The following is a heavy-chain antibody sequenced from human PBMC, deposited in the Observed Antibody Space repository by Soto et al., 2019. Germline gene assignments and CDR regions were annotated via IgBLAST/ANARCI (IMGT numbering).Heavy chain of an antibody. J-gene: IGHJ4*02. V-gene: IGHV3-30-3*01. D-gene: IGHD6-13*01. Sequence: GGSLRLSCAASGFTFSSYAMHWVRQAPGKGLEWVAVISYDGSNKYYADSVKGRFTISRDNSKNTLYLQMNSLRAEDTAVYYCARDNYSSYPKSFDYWGQGTLVTVSS. CDR3: ARDNYSSYPKSFDY. CDR1: GFTFSSYA. CDR2: ISYDGSNK.